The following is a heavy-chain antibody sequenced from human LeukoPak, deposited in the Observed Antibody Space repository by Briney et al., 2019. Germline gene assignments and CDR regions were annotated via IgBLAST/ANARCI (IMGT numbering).Heavy chain of an antibody. Sequence: GGSLRLSCAASGFTFSSYGMHWVRQAPGKGLEWVAFIRYDGSNKYYADSVKGRFTISRDNYKNTLYLQMNSLRAEDTAVYYCAKGSKRGYCSGGSCGWFDPWGQGTLVTVSS. D-gene: IGHD2-15*01. CDR2: IRYDGSNK. CDR1: GFTFSSYG. J-gene: IGHJ5*02. CDR3: AKGSKRGYCSGGSCGWFDP. V-gene: IGHV3-30*02.